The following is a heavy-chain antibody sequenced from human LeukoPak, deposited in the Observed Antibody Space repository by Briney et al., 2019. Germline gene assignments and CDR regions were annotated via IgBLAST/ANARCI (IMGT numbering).Heavy chain of an antibody. CDR2: VYYSGAS. D-gene: IGHD3-16*01. CDR3: ASGMQLRVGELFLDTRYDGFDL. V-gene: IGHV4-39*01. Sequence: TSETLSLTCTVSGGSINSINYYWGWIRHPPGQRLVWIGNVYYSGASHYNPSLRSRVTISEDTSNNQFSLKLSSVTAADTAVYYCASGMQLRVGELFLDTRYDGFDLWGQGTMVTVSS. J-gene: IGHJ3*01. CDR1: GGSINSINYY.